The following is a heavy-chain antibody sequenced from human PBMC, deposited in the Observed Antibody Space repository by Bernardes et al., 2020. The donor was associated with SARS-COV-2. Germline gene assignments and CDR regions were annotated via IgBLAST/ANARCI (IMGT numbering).Heavy chain of an antibody. CDR1: GFSLSTSGVG. CDR3: AHGFRDTPMFTWYYFDY. J-gene: IGHJ4*02. CDR2: IYWDDDK. Sequence: SGPTLVKPTQTLTLTCTFSGFSLSTSGVGVGWIRQPPGKALEWLALIYWDDDKRYSPSLRTRLTITKDTSKKQVVLTMTNVDPVDTATYYCAHGFRDTPMFTWYYFDYWGQGALVTVSS. D-gene: IGHD5-18*01. V-gene: IGHV2-5*02.